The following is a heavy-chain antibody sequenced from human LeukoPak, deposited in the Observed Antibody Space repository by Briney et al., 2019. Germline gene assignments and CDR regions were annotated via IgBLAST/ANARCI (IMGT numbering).Heavy chain of an antibody. D-gene: IGHD1-26*01. J-gene: IGHJ4*02. Sequence: SETLSLTCTVSGGPISSYYWSWIRQPPGKGLEWIGYIYYSGSTNYNPSLKSRVTISVDTSKNQFSLKLSSVTAADTAVYYCARGLLSGSYSYYFDYWGQGTLVTVSS. CDR3: ARGLLSGSYSYYFDY. CDR2: IYYSGST. V-gene: IGHV4-59*01. CDR1: GGPISSYY.